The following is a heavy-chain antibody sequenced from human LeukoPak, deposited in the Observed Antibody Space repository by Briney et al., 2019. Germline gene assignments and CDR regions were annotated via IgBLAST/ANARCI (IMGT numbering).Heavy chain of an antibody. D-gene: IGHD3-10*01. J-gene: IGHJ4*02. Sequence: KPGGSLRLSCAASGFTFSSYSMNWVRQAPGKGLXXXXSISSSSSYIYYADSVKGRFTISRDNAKNSLYLQMNSLRAEDTAVYYCASFGELLEAFDYWGQGTLVTVSS. CDR3: ASFGELLEAFDY. V-gene: IGHV3-21*01. CDR2: ISSSSSYI. CDR1: GFTFSSYS.